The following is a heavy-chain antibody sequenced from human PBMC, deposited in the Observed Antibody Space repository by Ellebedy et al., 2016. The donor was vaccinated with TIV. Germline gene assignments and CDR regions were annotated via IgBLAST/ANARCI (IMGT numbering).Heavy chain of an antibody. CDR3: ARDSLGVRGVSDY. V-gene: IGHV3-30-3*01. CDR2: ISYDGNNK. J-gene: IGHJ4*02. Sequence: AGSLRLSXAAPGFTFITYGMHWVRQAPGKGLESVAVISYDGNNKYHADSVKGRFTISRDNSKNTVYLQMNSLRAEDTVVYYCARDSLGVRGVSDYWGQGTLVIVSS. CDR1: GFTFITYG. D-gene: IGHD3-10*01.